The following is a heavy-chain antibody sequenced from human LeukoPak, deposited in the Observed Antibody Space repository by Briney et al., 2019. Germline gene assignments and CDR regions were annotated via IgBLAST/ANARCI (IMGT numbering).Heavy chain of an antibody. CDR2: INPSGGST. Sequence: ASVKVSCKASGYTFTSYYMHWVRQAPGQGLEWMGIINPSGGSTSYPQKFQGRVTMTRDTSTSTVYMELSSLRSEDTAVYYCARDNYYDSRGYYYGIDYWGQGTLVTVSS. J-gene: IGHJ4*02. V-gene: IGHV1-46*01. CDR3: ARDNYYDSRGYYYGIDY. CDR1: GYTFTSYY. D-gene: IGHD3-22*01.